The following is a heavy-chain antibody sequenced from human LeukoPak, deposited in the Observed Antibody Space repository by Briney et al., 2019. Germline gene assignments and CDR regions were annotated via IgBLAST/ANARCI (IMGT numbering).Heavy chain of an antibody. CDR1: GFTFSSYR. Sequence: AGGSLRLSCAASGFTFSSYRMSWVRQAPGKGLEWVANIKQDGSEKYYVDSVKGRFTISRDNSKNTLYLQMNSLRAEDTAVYYCAKDDAGSQSYCSSTSCYVDYWGQGTLVTVSS. CDR2: IKQDGSEK. J-gene: IGHJ4*02. D-gene: IGHD2-2*01. V-gene: IGHV3-7*03. CDR3: AKDDAGSQSYCSSTSCYVDY.